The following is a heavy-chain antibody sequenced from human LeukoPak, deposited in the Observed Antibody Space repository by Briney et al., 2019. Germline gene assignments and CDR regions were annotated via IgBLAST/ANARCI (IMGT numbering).Heavy chain of an antibody. D-gene: IGHD6-13*01. J-gene: IGHJ6*03. CDR2: MNPNSGNT. Sequence: ASVKVSCKASGYTFTSYDINWVRQATGQGLEWMGWMNPNSGNTGYAQKFQGRVTMTRNTSISTAYMELSSLRSEDTAVYYCARGPGYSSSWYYVVYMDVWGKGTTVTISS. CDR1: GYTFTSYD. V-gene: IGHV1-8*01. CDR3: ARGPGYSSSWYYVVYMDV.